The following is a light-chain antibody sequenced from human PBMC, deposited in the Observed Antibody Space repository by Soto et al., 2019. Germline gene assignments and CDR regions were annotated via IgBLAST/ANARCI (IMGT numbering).Light chain of an antibody. J-gene: IGKJ1*01. CDR1: QSVAANY. CDR3: LQYGVPLWT. Sequence: EVAMTQSPGTLSLSPGERATLSCMASQSVAANYLAWYQQKPGQAPRLLIYAASIGATGVPDRFSGSGSGTDFPLTISRLEPEDFAVYYCLQYGVPLWTFGQGTKV. CDR2: AAS. V-gene: IGKV3-20*01.